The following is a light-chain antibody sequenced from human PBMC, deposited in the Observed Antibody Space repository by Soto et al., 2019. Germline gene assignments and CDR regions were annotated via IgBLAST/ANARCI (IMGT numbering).Light chain of an antibody. J-gene: IGLJ1*01. V-gene: IGLV2-14*03. Sequence: QSALTQPASVSGSPEQSITIFCTGTSSDVGSYNYVSWYQQHPGRAPKLMIYDVSSRPSGVSNRFSGSKSGNTASLTISGLQDEDEVDYFCTSYTSSSTYVFGTGTKVTV. CDR1: SSDVGSYNY. CDR3: TSYTSSSTYV. CDR2: DVS.